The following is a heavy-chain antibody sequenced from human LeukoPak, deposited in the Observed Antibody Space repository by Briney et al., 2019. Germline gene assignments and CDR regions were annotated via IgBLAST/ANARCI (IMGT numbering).Heavy chain of an antibody. CDR2: IIPIFGTA. J-gene: IGHJ4*02. Sequence: ASVKVSCKASGCTFSSYAISWVRQAPGQGLEWMGRIIPIFGTANYAQKFQGRVTITTDESTSTAYMELSSLRSEDTAVYYCARFIGPEYSSGWYEHYWGQGTLVTVSS. D-gene: IGHD6-19*01. V-gene: IGHV1-69*05. CDR3: ARFIGPEYSSGWYEHY. CDR1: GCTFSSYA.